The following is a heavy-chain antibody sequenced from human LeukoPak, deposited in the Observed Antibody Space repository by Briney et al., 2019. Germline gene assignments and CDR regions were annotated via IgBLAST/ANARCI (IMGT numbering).Heavy chain of an antibody. Sequence: ASVKVSCKASGYTFTSYGISWVRQAPGQGLERMGWISAYNGNTNYAQKLQGRVTMTTDTSTSTAYMELRSLRSDDTAVYYCAREKRGGNSPYWYYYMDVWGKGTTVTVSS. CDR3: AREKRGGNSPYWYYYMDV. CDR2: ISAYNGNT. D-gene: IGHD4-23*01. V-gene: IGHV1-18*01. CDR1: GYTFTSYG. J-gene: IGHJ6*03.